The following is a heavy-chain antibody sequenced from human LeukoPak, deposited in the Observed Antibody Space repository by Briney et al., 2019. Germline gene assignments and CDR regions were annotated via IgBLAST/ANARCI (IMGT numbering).Heavy chain of an antibody. CDR1: EFTFSSYW. V-gene: IGHV3-74*01. CDR2: INSDGSST. CDR3: ARDGSLPDY. Sequence: GGSLRLSCAASEFTFSSYWMHWVRQAPGEGLVWVSYINSDGSSTSYADYVKGRFTISRDNARNTLYLQMNSLRVEDTAVYYCARDGSLPDYWGQGTLVTFSS. J-gene: IGHJ4*02.